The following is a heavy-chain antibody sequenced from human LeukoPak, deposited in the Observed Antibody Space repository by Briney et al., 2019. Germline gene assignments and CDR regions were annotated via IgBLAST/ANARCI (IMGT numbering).Heavy chain of an antibody. V-gene: IGHV3-23*01. CDR2: VTHSGITT. CDR3: AKAYDAGTYSRHYFYDY. D-gene: IGHD3-10*01. CDR1: GFTFSTYA. J-gene: IGHJ4*02. Sequence: SGGSLRLSCTASGFTFSTYAMSWVRQAAGKGLEWVSTVTHSGITTYYADSVKGRFTISRDNSKNTLYLQMNSLRAEDAALYSCAKAYDAGTYSRHYFYDYWGQGTLVTVSS.